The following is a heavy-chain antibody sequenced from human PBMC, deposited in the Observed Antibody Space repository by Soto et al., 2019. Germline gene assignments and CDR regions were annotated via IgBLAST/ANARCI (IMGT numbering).Heavy chain of an antibody. CDR3: ARPRRIAAAGRRDAFDI. Sequence: GESLKISCAASGFTFSDYYMSWIRQAPGKGLEWVAVIWYDGSNKYYADSVKGRFTISRDNSKNTLYLQMNSLRAEDTAGYYGARPRRIAAAGRRDAFDIWGQGTMVTVSS. J-gene: IGHJ3*02. CDR2: IWYDGSNK. D-gene: IGHD6-13*01. CDR1: GFTFSDYY. V-gene: IGHV3-33*08.